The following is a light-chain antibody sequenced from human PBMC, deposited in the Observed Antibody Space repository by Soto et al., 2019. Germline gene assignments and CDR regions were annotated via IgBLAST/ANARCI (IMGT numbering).Light chain of an antibody. J-gene: IGKJ1*01. Sequence: DIQMTQSPSSLSASVGERVTITCRASQGISNYLAWYQQKPGKVPKLLIYAAATLQSGVPSRVSGSRSGTDFTLTISSLQPDDVSTSYCQTSTTGPRTFDQGTKVEIK. CDR1: QGISNY. CDR3: QTSTTGPRT. V-gene: IGKV1-27*01. CDR2: AAA.